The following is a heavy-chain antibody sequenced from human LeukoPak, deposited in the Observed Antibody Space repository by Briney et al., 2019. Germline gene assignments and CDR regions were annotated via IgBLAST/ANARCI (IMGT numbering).Heavy chain of an antibody. J-gene: IGHJ4*02. CDR3: ARKARRYCSSTSCPYYFDY. CDR2: IKQDGSEK. CDR1: GFTFSSYW. D-gene: IGHD2-2*01. Sequence: GGSLRLSCAASGFTFSSYWMSWVRQAPGKGLEWVANIKQDGSEKYYVDSVKGRFTISRDNAKNSLYLQMNSLRAEDTAVYYCARKARRYCSSTSCPYYFDYWGQGTLVTVSS. V-gene: IGHV3-7*01.